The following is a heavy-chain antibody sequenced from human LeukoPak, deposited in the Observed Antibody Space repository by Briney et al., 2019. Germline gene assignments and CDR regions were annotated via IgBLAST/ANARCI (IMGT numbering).Heavy chain of an antibody. V-gene: IGHV3-11*06. CDR3: ARAVFAGDLLTGYWYFDL. D-gene: IGHD1-20*01. J-gene: IGHJ2*01. Sequence: PGGSLRLSCAASGFTFRDYHMSWIRQAPGKGLEWVAYIVGSSSYTNYADSVKGRFTISRDNGENSLYLHMNSLRDEDTAVYYCARAVFAGDLLTGYWYFDLWGRGTLVTVSS. CDR2: IVGSSSYT. CDR1: GFTFRDYH.